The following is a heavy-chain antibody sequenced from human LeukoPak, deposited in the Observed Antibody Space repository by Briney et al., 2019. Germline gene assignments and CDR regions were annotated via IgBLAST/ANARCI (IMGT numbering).Heavy chain of an antibody. Sequence: SVKVSCKASGGTLISYAISRVRQAPGQGLEWMGGIIPIFGTANYAQKFQGRVTITTDESTSTAYMELSSLRSEDTAVYYCASTFRLRRFDGLYCSSTSCLFDYWGQGTLVTVSS. CDR1: GGTLISYA. D-gene: IGHD2-2*01. CDR2: IIPIFGTA. J-gene: IGHJ4*02. CDR3: ASTFRLRRFDGLYCSSTSCLFDY. V-gene: IGHV1-69*05.